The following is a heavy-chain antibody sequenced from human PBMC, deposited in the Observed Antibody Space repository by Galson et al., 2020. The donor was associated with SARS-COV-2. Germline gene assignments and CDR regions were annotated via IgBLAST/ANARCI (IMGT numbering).Heavy chain of an antibody. CDR3: ARDFWSGYQTGTAAY. V-gene: IGHV3-30*04. CDR2: ISDDGRNK. D-gene: IGHD3-3*01. CDR1: GFTLSSYA. Sequence: TGGSLRLSCTGSGFTLSSYAMHWVRQAPGKGLEWMAVISDDGRNKYYADSVRGRFTLSRDNSKNTLSLQMDSLRTEDTAVYYCARDFWSGYQTGTAAYWGQGTLVTVSS. J-gene: IGHJ4*02.